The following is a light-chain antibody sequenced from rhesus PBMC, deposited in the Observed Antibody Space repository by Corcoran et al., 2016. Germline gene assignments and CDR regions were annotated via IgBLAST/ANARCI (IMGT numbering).Light chain of an antibody. V-gene: IGKV1S14*01. J-gene: IGKJ1*01. CDR2: YAS. Sequence: DIQMAQSPSSLSASVGDTVTITCRASQGISNYLVWYQQKPGKAPKPLINYASTLEDGVPSRFSGSGSGTDFPLTISSLQPEDFAIYSCQQHYSFPPTFGRGTEVEIK. CDR3: QQHYSFPPT. CDR1: QGISNY.